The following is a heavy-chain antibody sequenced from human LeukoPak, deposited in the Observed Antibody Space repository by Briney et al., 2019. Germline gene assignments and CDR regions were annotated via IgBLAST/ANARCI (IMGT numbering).Heavy chain of an antibody. J-gene: IGHJ3*02. CDR2: IKQDGSEE. Sequence: GGSLRLSCVVSGFTFSLYWMNWVRQAPGKGLEWVANIKQDGSEEYYVDPVKGRFTISRGNAKNSLYLQMNSLRVEDTAVYYCARGGGIWGQGTMVTVSS. D-gene: IGHD2-15*01. CDR1: GFTFSLYW. V-gene: IGHV3-7*01. CDR3: ARGGGI.